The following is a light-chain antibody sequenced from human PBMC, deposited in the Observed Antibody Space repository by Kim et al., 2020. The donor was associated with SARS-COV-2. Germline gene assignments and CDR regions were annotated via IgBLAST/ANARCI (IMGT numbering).Light chain of an antibody. J-gene: IGKJ4*01. CDR3: QQFTHWPPSLT. CDR2: GAS. CDR1: QSVNTS. Sequence: PGESPTLSCRASQSVNTSLAWYQQKPGQAPRLLISGASTRATGIPPRFSGSGSGTKFTLTINSLQSEDVAIYYCQQFTHWPPSLTFGGGTKVEIK. V-gene: IGKV3-15*01.